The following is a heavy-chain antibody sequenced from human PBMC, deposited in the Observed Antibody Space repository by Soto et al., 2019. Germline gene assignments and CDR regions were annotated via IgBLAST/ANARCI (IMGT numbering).Heavy chain of an antibody. Sequence: DVQLVETGGGLIQPGGSLRLSCAASGFIVSSSYMSWVRQAPGKGLEWVSVLYSDGRTYYADSVKDRFTISRENSKNTLYLQMNSLSAEDTAVYYCARCSGWYGQCYFDCWGQRTLVNVSS. V-gene: IGHV3-53*02. J-gene: IGHJ4*02. D-gene: IGHD6-13*01. CDR1: GFIVSSSY. CDR2: LYSDGRT. CDR3: ARCSGWYGQCYFDC.